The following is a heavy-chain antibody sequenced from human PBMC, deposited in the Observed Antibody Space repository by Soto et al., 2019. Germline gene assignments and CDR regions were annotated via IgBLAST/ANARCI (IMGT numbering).Heavy chain of an antibody. J-gene: IGHJ4*02. CDR2: IYHSGST. Sequence: PSGTLSITCAVSGGSISGGGYSWSWIRQPPGKGLEWIGYIYHSGSTYYNPSLKSRVTISVDRSKNQFSLKLSSVTAADTAVYYCARTYGSGSYSYFDYWGQGTRVTVSS. D-gene: IGHD3-10*01. CDR3: ARTYGSGSYSYFDY. V-gene: IGHV4-30-2*01. CDR1: GGSISGGGYS.